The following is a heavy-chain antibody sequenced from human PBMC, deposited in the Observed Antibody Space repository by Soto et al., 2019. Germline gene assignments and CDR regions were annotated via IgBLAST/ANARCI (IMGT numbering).Heavy chain of an antibody. Sequence: QVQLVQSGAEVKKPGSSVKVSCKASGGTFSSYAISWVRQAPGQGLEWMGGIIPIFGTANYAQKFQGRVTIXXDXSXXKAYMELSSLRSEDRAVYYCARDSSYDILTNGELYWGQGTLVTVSS. D-gene: IGHD3-9*01. CDR1: GGTFSSYA. CDR3: ARDSSYDILTNGELY. V-gene: IGHV1-69*12. J-gene: IGHJ4*02. CDR2: IIPIFGTA.